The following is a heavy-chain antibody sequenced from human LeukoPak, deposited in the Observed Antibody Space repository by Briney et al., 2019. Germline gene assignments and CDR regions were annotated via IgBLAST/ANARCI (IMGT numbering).Heavy chain of an antibody. CDR1: GFTFSTYW. Sequence: GGSLRLSCAASGFTFSTYWLNWYRQAPGKGLEWVGNINQDASEINYVASVRGRFTISRDNAKNSLHLQMNSLRAEDTAVYYCATDRDNSDWQKRFDYWGQGTLVTVSS. J-gene: IGHJ4*02. CDR3: ATDRDNSDWQKRFDY. V-gene: IGHV3-7*01. D-gene: IGHD2-21*02. CDR2: INQDASEI.